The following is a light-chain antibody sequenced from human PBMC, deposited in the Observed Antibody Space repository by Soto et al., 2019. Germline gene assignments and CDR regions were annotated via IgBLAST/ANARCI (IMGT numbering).Light chain of an antibody. Sequence: QSVLTQSPSASGTPGQRVSISCSGSTSNIGTNTVSWYQHFPGTAPKLLIYSNDQRPSAVPGRFSGSKSGTSASLAISGLLSEDESDYYCATWDDSLNVVFGGGTKLTVL. J-gene: IGLJ2*01. V-gene: IGLV1-44*01. CDR3: ATWDDSLNVV. CDR2: SND. CDR1: TSNIGTNT.